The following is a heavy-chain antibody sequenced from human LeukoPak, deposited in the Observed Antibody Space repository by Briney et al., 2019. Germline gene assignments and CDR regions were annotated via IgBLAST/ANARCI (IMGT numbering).Heavy chain of an antibody. J-gene: IGHJ5*02. CDR3: ARRVYSGSYYWFDP. D-gene: IGHD1-26*01. CDR1: GGSISSYY. V-gene: IGHV4-39*01. Sequence: PSETLSLTCTVSGGSISSYYWSWIRQPPGKGLEWIGSIYYSGSTYYNPSLKSRVTISVDTSKNQFSLKLSSVTAADTAVYYCARRVYSGSYYWFDPWGQGTLVTVSS. CDR2: IYYSGST.